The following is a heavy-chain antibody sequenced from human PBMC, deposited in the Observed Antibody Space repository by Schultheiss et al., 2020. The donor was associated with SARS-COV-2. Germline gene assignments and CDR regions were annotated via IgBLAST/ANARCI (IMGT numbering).Heavy chain of an antibody. V-gene: IGHV4-61*02. CDR2: IYTSGST. Sequence: SQTLSLTCTVSGGSISSGRYYWSWIRQPAGEGLEWIGRIYTSGSTNYNPSLKSRVTISVDTSKNQFSLKLSSVTAADTAVYYCARDSVGAAAGTSYYYGMDVWGQGTTVTVSS. CDR1: GGSISSGRYY. D-gene: IGHD6-13*01. CDR3: ARDSVGAAAGTSYYYGMDV. J-gene: IGHJ6*02.